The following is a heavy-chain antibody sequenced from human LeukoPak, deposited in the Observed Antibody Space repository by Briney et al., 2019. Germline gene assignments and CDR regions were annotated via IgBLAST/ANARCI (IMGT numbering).Heavy chain of an antibody. CDR3: ARDDSRGAVVYFDF. V-gene: IGHV4-4*07. CDR2: IFASGAT. D-gene: IGHD4-23*01. J-gene: IGHJ4*02. CDR1: GGSMSYNH. Sequence: SETLSLTCSVSGGSMSYNHWSWIRQSAGKQLEWIGRIFASGATTYNSSLKSRVTMSIDTSKKQFSLQITSVTAADTAVYYCARDDSRGAVVYFDFWGQGTLATVSS.